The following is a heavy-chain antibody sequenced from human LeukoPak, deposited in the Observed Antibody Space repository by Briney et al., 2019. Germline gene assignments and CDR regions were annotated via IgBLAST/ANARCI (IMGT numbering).Heavy chain of an antibody. CDR1: GFTFSSYG. J-gene: IGHJ4*02. Sequence: PGRSLRLSCAASGFTFSSYGMHWVRQAPGKGLEWVAVISYDGSNKYYADSVKGRITISRDNSKNTLYLQMNSLRAEDTAVYYCAKVRAGSGLNNDYSGQGTLVTVFS. V-gene: IGHV3-30*18. CDR3: AKVRAGSGLNNDY. D-gene: IGHD6-19*01. CDR2: ISYDGSNK.